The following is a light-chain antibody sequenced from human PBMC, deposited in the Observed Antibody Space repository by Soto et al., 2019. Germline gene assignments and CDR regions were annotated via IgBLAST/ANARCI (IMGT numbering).Light chain of an antibody. CDR3: QVYDARRDHVV. J-gene: IGLJ2*01. CDR2: DDS. CDR1: NIGSKN. V-gene: IGLV3-21*02. Sequence: SYELTQPPSLSAAPGQTARMTCGGDNIGSKNVHWYQQKAGQAPKLVVYDDSDRPSGTPERFSGSNSGNTATLTISGVEAGDEADYYCQVYDARRDHVVFGGGTKLTAL.